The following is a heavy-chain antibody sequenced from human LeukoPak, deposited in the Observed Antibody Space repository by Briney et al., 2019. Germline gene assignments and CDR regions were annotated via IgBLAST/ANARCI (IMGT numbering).Heavy chain of an antibody. CDR2: FGKAGDT. CDR1: GFTFSSYD. J-gene: IGHJ4*02. D-gene: IGHD6-19*01. V-gene: IGHV3-13*01. CDR3: AREDPVAGRRGYDY. Sequence: GGSLRLSCAAFGFTFSSYDMHWVRQTTGKCLEWVSTFGKAGDTYYPGSVKGQFTISRENAKNSFYLQMNSLRDGDTAVFYCAREDPVAGRRGYDYWGQGTLVTVSS.